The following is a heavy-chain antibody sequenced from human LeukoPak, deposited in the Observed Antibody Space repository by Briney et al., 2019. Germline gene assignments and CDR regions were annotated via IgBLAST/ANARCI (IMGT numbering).Heavy chain of an antibody. D-gene: IGHD4-17*01. Sequence: KPSETLSLTCTVSCGSISSSSYYWGWIRQPPGKGLQWIGSIYYRGNTYYTPSLKSRVTISVDTSKNQFSLKLSSVTAADTAVYYCESPPLDYGDYSIDYWGHGTLVTVSS. V-gene: IGHV4-39*01. CDR2: IYYRGNT. J-gene: IGHJ4*01. CDR3: ESPPLDYGDYSIDY. CDR1: CGSISSSSYY.